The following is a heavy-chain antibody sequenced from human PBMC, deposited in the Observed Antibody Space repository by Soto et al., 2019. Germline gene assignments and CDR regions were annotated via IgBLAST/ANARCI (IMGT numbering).Heavy chain of an antibody. D-gene: IGHD3-16*01. CDR3: AKYPGGTPTG. Sequence: GGSLRLSCAASGFTFSSYAMNWVRQAPGRGLEWVSGISGSGGRTNLANSVKGRFTISRDNSRNTLYLQMNSLRAEDTAIYYCAKYPGGTPTGWGQGT. J-gene: IGHJ4*02. CDR1: GFTFSSYA. V-gene: IGHV3-23*01. CDR2: ISGSGGRT.